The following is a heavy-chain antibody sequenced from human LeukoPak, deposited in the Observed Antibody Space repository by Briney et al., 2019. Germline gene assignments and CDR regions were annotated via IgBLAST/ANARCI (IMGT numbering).Heavy chain of an antibody. CDR1: GFTFSAYG. CDR2: ISYDGSIE. D-gene: IGHD3-9*01. J-gene: IGHJ4*02. CDR3: AKPYVLTGYYREVFDY. V-gene: IGHV3-30*18. Sequence: GGSLRLSCAASGFTFSAYGMHWVRQAPGKGLEWVALISYDGSIEFYRDSVKGRFTISRDNSKNTLYLQMNSLRAEDTAVYYCAKPYVLTGYYREVFDYWGQGTLVTVSS.